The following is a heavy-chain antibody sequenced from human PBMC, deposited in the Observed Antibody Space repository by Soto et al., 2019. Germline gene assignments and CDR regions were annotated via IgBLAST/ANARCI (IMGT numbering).Heavy chain of an antibody. CDR3: AKGSNSESGYYYMDV. Sequence: PGGSLRLSCAASGFTLSTYDMHWVRQATGKGLEWVAALSYAGDTYYPGSVKGRFTVSRESAKNSLYLQMNSLTAGDKAVYYCAKGSNSESGYYYMDVWGKVTTVTVSS. CDR2: LSYAGDT. D-gene: IGHD3-10*01. J-gene: IGHJ6*03. V-gene: IGHV3-13*01. CDR1: GFTLSTYD.